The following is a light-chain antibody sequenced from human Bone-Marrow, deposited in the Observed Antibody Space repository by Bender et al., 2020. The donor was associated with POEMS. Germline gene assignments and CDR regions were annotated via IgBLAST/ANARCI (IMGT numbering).Light chain of an antibody. V-gene: IGLV3-27*01. CDR3: QSPDSSGYRWV. Sequence: SYELTQSSSVSVSPGQTARITCSGDIVAKKSVRWFQQKPGQAPVVVIHEDSGRPSGIPERFSGSRSGTTVTLTISGVQAEDEADYYCQSPDSSGYRWVFGGGTKLTVL. CDR1: IVAKKS. CDR2: EDS. J-gene: IGLJ3*02.